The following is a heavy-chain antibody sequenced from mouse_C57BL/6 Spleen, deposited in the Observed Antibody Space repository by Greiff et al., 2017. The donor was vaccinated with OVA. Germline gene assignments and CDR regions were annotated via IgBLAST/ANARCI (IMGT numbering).Heavy chain of an antibody. V-gene: IGHV1-69*01. CDR3: ARDYSKGPWFAY. J-gene: IGHJ3*01. CDR1: GYTFTSYW. Sequence: VQLQQPGAELVMPGASVKLSCKASGYTFTSYWMHWVKQRPGQGLEWIGEIDPSDSYTNYNQKFKGKSTLTVDKSSSTAYMQLSSLTSEDSAVYYCARDYSKGPWFAYWGQGTLVTVSA. D-gene: IGHD2-5*01. CDR2: IDPSDSYT.